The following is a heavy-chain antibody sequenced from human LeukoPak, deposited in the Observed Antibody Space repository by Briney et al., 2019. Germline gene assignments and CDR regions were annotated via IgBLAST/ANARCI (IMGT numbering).Heavy chain of an antibody. V-gene: IGHV3-23*01. CDR3: AELGITMIGGV. CDR2: ISGTGINT. J-gene: IGHJ6*04. D-gene: IGHD3-10*02. CDR1: GFTFSDSG. Sequence: PGGSLRLSCAASGFTFSDSGMSWVRQAPGKGLEWVSVISGTGINTYYADSVEGRFTISRDNAKNSLYLQMNSLRAEDTAVYYCAELGITMIGGVWGKGTTVIISS.